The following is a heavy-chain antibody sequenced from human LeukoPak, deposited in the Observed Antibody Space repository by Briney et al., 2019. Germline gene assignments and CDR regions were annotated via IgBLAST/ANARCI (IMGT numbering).Heavy chain of an antibody. CDR1: GGSISSYY. CDR2: IYYSGST. J-gene: IGHJ5*01. D-gene: IGHD2-2*01. CDR3: ARDLQDVVVVPAAHFDC. V-gene: IGHV4-59*12. Sequence: PSETLSLTCTVSGGSISSYYWSWIRQPPGKGLEWIGYIYYSGSTNYNPSLKSRVTISVDTSKNQFSLKLSSVTAADTAVYYCARDLQDVVVVPAAHFDCWGQGTLVTVSS.